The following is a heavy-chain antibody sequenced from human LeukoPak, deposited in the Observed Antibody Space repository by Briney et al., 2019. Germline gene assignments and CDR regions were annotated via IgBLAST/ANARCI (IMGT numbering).Heavy chain of an antibody. CDR2: MNPNSGNT. CDR3: ARYNTDSYGNYYYGMDV. V-gene: IGHV1-8*02. CDR1: GYTFTSYA. Sequence: GASVKVSCKASGYTFTSYAMHWVREAPGQRLEWMGWMNPNSGNTGYAQKFQGRVTMTRNTSISTAYMELSSLRSEDTAVYYCARYNTDSYGNYYYGMDVWGQGTTVTVSS. J-gene: IGHJ6*02. D-gene: IGHD5-18*01.